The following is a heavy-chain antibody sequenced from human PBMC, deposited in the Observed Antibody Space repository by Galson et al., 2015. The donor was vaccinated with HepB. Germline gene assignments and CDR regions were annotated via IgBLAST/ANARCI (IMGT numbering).Heavy chain of an antibody. Sequence: RLSCAASGFTFSSYSMTWVRQAPGKGLEWVSSISSSSNYIYYADSMKGRFTISRDNAKNTLYLQMNSLRAEDTAVYYCAREYYYDSSSYYYWGQGTLVTVSS. CDR3: AREYYYDSSSYYY. CDR1: GFTFSSYS. CDR2: ISSSSNYI. V-gene: IGHV3-21*06. J-gene: IGHJ4*02. D-gene: IGHD3-22*01.